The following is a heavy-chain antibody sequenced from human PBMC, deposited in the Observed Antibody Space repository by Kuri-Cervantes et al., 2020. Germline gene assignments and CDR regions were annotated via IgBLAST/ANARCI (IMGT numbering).Heavy chain of an antibody. CDR2: IWYDGSNT. CDR1: GFTFSSYG. J-gene: IGHJ6*02. Sequence: GESLKISCAASGFTFSSYGMHWVRQAPGKGLEWVAVIWYDGSNTYYADSVKGRFAISRDNSKNTLYLQMNSLRAEDTAVYYCAREGAGYSSSWYSSGPRSYYYYYGMDVWGQGTTVTVSS. V-gene: IGHV3-33*01. D-gene: IGHD6-13*01. CDR3: AREGAGYSSSWYSSGPRSYYYYYGMDV.